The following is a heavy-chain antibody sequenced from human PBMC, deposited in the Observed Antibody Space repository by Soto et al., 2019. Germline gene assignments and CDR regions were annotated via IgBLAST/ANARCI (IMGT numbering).Heavy chain of an antibody. D-gene: IGHD2-8*01. Sequence: QVQLVQSGAEVKKPGSSVKVSCKASGGTFSSYAISWVRQAPGQGLEWMGGIIPIFGTANYAQKFQGRVTITADESTSTDYMELSSLRSEDTAVYYCARPPGYCTNGVCPYYFDYWGQGTLVTVSS. V-gene: IGHV1-69*01. J-gene: IGHJ4*02. CDR3: ARPPGYCTNGVCPYYFDY. CDR1: GGTFSSYA. CDR2: IIPIFGTA.